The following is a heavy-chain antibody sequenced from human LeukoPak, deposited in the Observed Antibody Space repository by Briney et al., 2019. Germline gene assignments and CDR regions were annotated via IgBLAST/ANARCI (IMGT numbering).Heavy chain of an antibody. J-gene: IGHJ6*03. V-gene: IGHV1-18*01. D-gene: IGHD3-3*01. CDR2: ISAYNGNT. CDR3: ARESRFGFWSGYPNEYYYMDV. Sequence: ASVKVSCKASGYTFTSYGISWVRQAPGQGLEWMGWISAYNGNTNYAQKLQGRVTMTTDTSTSTAYMELRSLRSDDTAVYYCARESRFGFWSGYPNEYYYMDVWGKGTTVTVSS. CDR1: GYTFTSYG.